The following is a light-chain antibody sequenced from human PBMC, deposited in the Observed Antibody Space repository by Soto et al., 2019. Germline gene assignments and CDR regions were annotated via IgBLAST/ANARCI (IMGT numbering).Light chain of an antibody. Sequence: EIVMTQSPATLSVSPGERVTLSCRASQSVSSNLAWYQQKPGQAPRLLIYGASSRATGIPDRFSGSGSGTDFTLSISRLEPEDFAAYYCQHYGSSPTFGQGTKVDIK. J-gene: IGKJ1*01. CDR2: GAS. V-gene: IGKV3-20*01. CDR1: QSVSSN. CDR3: QHYGSSPT.